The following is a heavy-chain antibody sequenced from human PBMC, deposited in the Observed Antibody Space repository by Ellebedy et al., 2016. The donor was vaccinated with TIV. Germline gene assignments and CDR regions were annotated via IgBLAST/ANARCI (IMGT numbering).Heavy chain of an antibody. J-gene: IGHJ4*02. V-gene: IGHV3-74*01. D-gene: IGHD1-26*01. CDR3: ARDGQWELFDY. CDR2: INSDGSST. CDR1: GFTFSSYW. Sequence: PGGSLRLSCAASGFTFSSYWMHWVRQAPGKGLVWVSRINSDGSSTSYADSVKGRFTISRDNAKTTLYLQMNSVRAEDTAVYYCARDGQWELFDYWGQGTLVTVSS.